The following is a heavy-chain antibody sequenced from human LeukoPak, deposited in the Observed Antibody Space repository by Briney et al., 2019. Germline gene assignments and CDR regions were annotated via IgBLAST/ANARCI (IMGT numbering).Heavy chain of an antibody. CDR2: IIPIFGTA. D-gene: IGHD2-2*01. V-gene: IGHV1-69*13. CDR1: GGTFSSYA. J-gene: IGHJ6*02. Sequence: ASVKVSCKASGGTFSSYAISWVRQAPGQGLEWMGGIIPIFGTANYAQKFQGRVTITVDESTSTAYMELSSLRSEDTAVYYCARDWGLVVPAAPYYYGMDVWGQGTTVTVSS. CDR3: ARDWGLVVPAAPYYYGMDV.